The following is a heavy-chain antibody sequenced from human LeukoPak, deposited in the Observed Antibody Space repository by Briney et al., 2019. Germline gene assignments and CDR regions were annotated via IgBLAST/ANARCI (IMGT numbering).Heavy chain of an antibody. J-gene: IGHJ4*02. CDR1: GGSISSGGYY. CDR2: IYYSGST. V-gene: IGHV4-31*03. CDR3: ARGRGTMVRGRYFDY. D-gene: IGHD3-10*01. Sequence: SQTLSLTCTVSGGSISSGGYYWSWIRQHPGKGLEWIGYIYYSGSTYYNPSLKSRVTISVDTSKNQFSLKLSSVTAADTAVYYCARGRGTMVRGRYFDYWGQGTLVTVSS.